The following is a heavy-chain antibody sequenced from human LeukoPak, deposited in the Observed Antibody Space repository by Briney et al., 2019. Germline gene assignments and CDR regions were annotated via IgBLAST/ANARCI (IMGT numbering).Heavy chain of an antibody. CDR3: ARERYSGYEDN. CDR1: GGSISSYY. Sequence: PSETLSLTCTVSGGSISSYYWSWIRQPPGKGLEWIGYIYYSGSTNYNPSLKSRVTISVDTSKNQFSLKLSSVTAADTAAYYCARERYSGYEDNWGQGTLVIISS. CDR2: IYYSGST. J-gene: IGHJ4*02. D-gene: IGHD5-12*01. V-gene: IGHV4-59*01.